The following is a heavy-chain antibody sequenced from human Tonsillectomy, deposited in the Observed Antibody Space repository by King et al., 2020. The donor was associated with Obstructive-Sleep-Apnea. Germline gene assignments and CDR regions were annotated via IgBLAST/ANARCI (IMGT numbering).Heavy chain of an antibody. J-gene: IGHJ4*02. CDR1: GFTFSSYA. V-gene: IGHV3-30*15. CDR3: ARDRNDYADH. Sequence: VQLVESGGGVVKPGRSLRLSCAASGFTFSSYAMHWVRQAPGKGLEWVAVISYDGSRKYYEDSVKGRFTISRDSSRNTVYLQMSSLRAEDTALYYCARDRNDYADHWGQGTLVTVPS. CDR2: ISYDGSRK.